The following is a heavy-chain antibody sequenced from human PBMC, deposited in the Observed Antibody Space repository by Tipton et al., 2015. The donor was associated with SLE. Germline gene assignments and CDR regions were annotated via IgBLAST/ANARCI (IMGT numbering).Heavy chain of an antibody. V-gene: IGHV4-59*01. D-gene: IGHD3-3*01. CDR2: IYYSGST. Sequence: TLSLTCTVSGGSITGYYWSWIRQPPGKGLEWIGYIYYSGSTNYNPSLKSRVTISIDTSKNQFSLKLSSVTAADTAVYYCARDATIFGVVTFFDYWGQGTLVTVSS. J-gene: IGHJ4*02. CDR1: GGSITGYY. CDR3: ARDATIFGVVTFFDY.